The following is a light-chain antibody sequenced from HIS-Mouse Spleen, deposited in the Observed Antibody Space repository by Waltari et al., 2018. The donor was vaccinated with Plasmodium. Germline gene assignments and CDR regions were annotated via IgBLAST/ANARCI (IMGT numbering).Light chain of an antibody. J-gene: IGLJ3*02. V-gene: IGLV3-10*01. CDR3: YSTDSSGNHRG. CDR1: ALPKKY. CDR2: EDS. Sequence: SYELTQPPSVSVSPGQTARITCSGDALPKKYAYWYQQKSGQAPVLVIGEDSKRPSGIPERFSGASSGTMATWTISGAQVEDEADDYCYSTDSSGNHRGFGGGTKLTVL.